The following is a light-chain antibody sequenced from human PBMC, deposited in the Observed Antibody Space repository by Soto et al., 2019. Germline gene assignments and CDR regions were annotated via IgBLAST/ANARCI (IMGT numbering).Light chain of an antibody. CDR3: QQYNNWPRT. V-gene: IGKV3D-15*01. Sequence: IVLTQSPCALSLSPWERATISCRASQTASSSHLAWYQQKPGQAPRLLIYGASSRATGIPDRFSGSGSGTEFTLTISSLQSEDFAVYYCQQYNNWPRTFGQGTKVDIK. CDR2: GAS. J-gene: IGKJ1*01. CDR1: QTASSSH.